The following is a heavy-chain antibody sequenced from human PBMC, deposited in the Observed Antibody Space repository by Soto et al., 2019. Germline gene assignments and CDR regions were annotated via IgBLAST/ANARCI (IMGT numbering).Heavy chain of an antibody. V-gene: IGHV4-31*03. CDR2: IYYSGST. J-gene: IGHJ6*02. D-gene: IGHD3-10*01. CDR3: ARDSLWFGEIFYYGMDV. Sequence: QVQLQESGPGLVKPSQTLSLTCTVSGGSISSGGYYWSWIRQHPGKGLEWIGYIYYSGSTYYNPSLKSRVTISVDTSKNQFSRKLSSVTAADTAVYYCARDSLWFGEIFYYGMDVWGQGTTVTVSS. CDR1: GGSISSGGYY.